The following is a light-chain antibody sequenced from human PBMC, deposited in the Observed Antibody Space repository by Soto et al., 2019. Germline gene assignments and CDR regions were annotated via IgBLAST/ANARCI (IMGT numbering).Light chain of an antibody. CDR1: QSISNW. CDR3: QQYNSYSPYT. CDR2: KAS. V-gene: IGKV1-5*03. Sequence: DIQMTQSPSTLSASVGDRVTITCRASQSISNWLAWYQQKPGKAPKLLIYKASSLESGVPSRFSGSGSGTAFTLTISSLQPDDFATYYCQQYNSYSPYTFGQGTKLEIK. J-gene: IGKJ2*01.